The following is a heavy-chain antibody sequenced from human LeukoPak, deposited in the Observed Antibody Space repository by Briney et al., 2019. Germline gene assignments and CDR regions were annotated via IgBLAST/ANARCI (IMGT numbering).Heavy chain of an antibody. J-gene: IGHJ6*02. V-gene: IGHV4-34*01. D-gene: IGHD3-22*01. CDR1: GGSFSGYY. CDR2: INHSGST. CDR3: ARETDDSSGYSYPYYYYGMDV. Sequence: SETLSLTCAVYGGSFSGYYWSWIRRPPGKGLEWIGEINHSGSTNYNPSLKSRVTIPVDTSKTQFSLKMSSVTAADTAVYYCARETDDSSGYSYPYYYYGMDVWGQGTTVTVSS.